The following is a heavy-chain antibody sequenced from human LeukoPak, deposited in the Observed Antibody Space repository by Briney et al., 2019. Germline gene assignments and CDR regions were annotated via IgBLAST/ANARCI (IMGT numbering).Heavy chain of an antibody. J-gene: IGHJ4*02. Sequence: GGSLRLSCAASGFTFSSYGMHWVRQAPGKGLEWVAVIWYDGSNKYYADSVKGRFTISRDNSKNTLYLQMNSLRAEDTAVYYCAKEFSSSSHFDYWGQGTLVTVSS. V-gene: IGHV3-33*06. CDR2: IWYDGSNK. CDR1: GFTFSSYG. CDR3: AKEFSSSSHFDY. D-gene: IGHD6-13*01.